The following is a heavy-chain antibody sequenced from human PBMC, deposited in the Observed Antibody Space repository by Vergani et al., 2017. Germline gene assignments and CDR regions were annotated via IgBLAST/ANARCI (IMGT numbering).Heavy chain of an antibody. CDR1: GGSISSYY. V-gene: IGHV4-59*01. Sequence: QVQLQESGPGLVKPSETLSLTCTVSGGSISSYYWSWIRQPPGKGLEWIGYIYYSGSTNYNPSLKSRVTISVETSKNQFSLKLSSVTAADTAVYYCARVIRSITSGSYSYYYYYGMDVWGQGTTVTVSS. CDR2: IYYSGST. J-gene: IGHJ6*02. D-gene: IGHD1-26*01. CDR3: ARVIRSITSGSYSYYYYYGMDV.